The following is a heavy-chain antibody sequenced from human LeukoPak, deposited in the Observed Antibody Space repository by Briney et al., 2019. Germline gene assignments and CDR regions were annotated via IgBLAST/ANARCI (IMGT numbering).Heavy chain of an antibody. J-gene: IGHJ4*02. CDR2: ISSSSSYI. V-gene: IGHV3-21*01. CDR1: GFTFSSYS. D-gene: IGHD6-13*01. CDR3: ARSPQTSHSSSWYVLDY. Sequence: PGGSLRLSCAASGFTFSSYSMNWVRQAPGKGLEWVSSISSSSSYIYYADSVKGRFTISRDNAKNSLYLQMNSLRAEDTAVYYCARSPQTSHSSSWYVLDYWGQGTLVTVSS.